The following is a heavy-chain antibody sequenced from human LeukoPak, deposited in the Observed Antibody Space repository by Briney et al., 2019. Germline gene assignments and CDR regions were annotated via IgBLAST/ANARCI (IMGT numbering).Heavy chain of an antibody. CDR1: GYTFTGYY. CDR3: ARDRVSRGTNPRGSCFDP. J-gene: IGHJ5*02. V-gene: IGHV1-2*02. CDR2: INPNSGGT. Sequence: ASVKVSCKASGYTFTGYYMHWVRQAPGQGLEWMGWINPNSGGTNYAQKFQGRVTMTRDTSISTACMELSRLRSDDTAVYYCARDRVSRGTNPRGSCFDPWGQGPLVTVSS. D-gene: IGHD3-10*01.